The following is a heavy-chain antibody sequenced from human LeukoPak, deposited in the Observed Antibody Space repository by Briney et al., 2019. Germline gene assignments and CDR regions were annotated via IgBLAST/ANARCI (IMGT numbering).Heavy chain of an antibody. J-gene: IGHJ6*03. CDR3: TRVLWGYYYYMDV. V-gene: IGHV3-49*04. D-gene: IGHD2-21*01. CDR1: GFTFGDYA. CDR2: IRSKAYGGTT. Sequence: GRSLRLSCTASGFTFGDYAMSWVRQAPGKGLEWVGFIRSKAYGGTTEYAASVKGRFTISRDDSKSIAYLQMNSLKTEDTAVYYCTRVLWGYYYYMDVWGKGTTVTVSS.